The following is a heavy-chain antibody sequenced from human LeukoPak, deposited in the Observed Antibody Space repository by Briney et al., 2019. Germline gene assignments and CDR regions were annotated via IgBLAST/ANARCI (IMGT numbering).Heavy chain of an antibody. CDR1: GYTFTGYY. J-gene: IGHJ5*02. Sequence: VKVSCKASGYTFTGYYMHWVRPAPGQGLEWMGWINPNSGGTNYAQKFQGRVTLTRDTSISTAYMELSRLRSDDTAVYYCARVSGNYEGNWFDPWGQGTLVTVSS. V-gene: IGHV1-2*02. CDR3: ARVSGNYEGNWFDP. CDR2: INPNSGGT. D-gene: IGHD1-7*01.